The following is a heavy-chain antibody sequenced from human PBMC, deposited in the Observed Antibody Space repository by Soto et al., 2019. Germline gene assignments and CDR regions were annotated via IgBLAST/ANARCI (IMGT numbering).Heavy chain of an antibody. CDR3: ARHGIVGSSSLNWFDP. CDR2: IYYSGST. D-gene: IGHD6-6*01. CDR1: GGSISSYY. Sequence: PSETLSLTCTVSGGSISSYYWSWIWQPPGKGLEWIGYIYYSGSTNYNPSLKSRVTISVDTSKNQFSLKLSSVTAADTAVYYCARHGIVGSSSLNWFDPWGQGTLVTVSS. J-gene: IGHJ5*02. V-gene: IGHV4-59*08.